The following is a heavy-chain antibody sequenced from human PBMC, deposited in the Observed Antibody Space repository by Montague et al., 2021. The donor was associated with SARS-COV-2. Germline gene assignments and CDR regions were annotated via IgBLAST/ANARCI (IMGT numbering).Heavy chain of an antibody. CDR3: AREGAVVGARRTFDI. D-gene: IGHD1-26*01. CDR2: IYYSGNT. V-gene: IGHV4-39*07. CDR1: GGSISSRSYY. Sequence: SETLSLTCTISGGSISSRSYYWGWIRQPPGKGLEWIGGIYYSGNTYYNPPLKSRVTISVDPSKNQFSLKLTSVTAADTAVYFCAREGAVVGARRTFDIWGQGTVVTVSS. J-gene: IGHJ3*02.